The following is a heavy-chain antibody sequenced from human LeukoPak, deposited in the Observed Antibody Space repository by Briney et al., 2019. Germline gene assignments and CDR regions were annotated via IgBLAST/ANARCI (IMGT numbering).Heavy chain of an antibody. J-gene: IGHJ4*02. CDR1: GGSFSGYY. Sequence: SETLSLTCAVYGGSFSGYYWSWIRQPPGKGLEWIGEINHSGSTNYNPSLKSRVTISVDTSKNQFSLKLSSVTAADTAVYYCARHETYYDFWSGYSPRGYDWGQGTLVTVSS. D-gene: IGHD3-3*01. CDR2: INHSGST. CDR3: ARHETYYDFWSGYSPRGYD. V-gene: IGHV4-34*01.